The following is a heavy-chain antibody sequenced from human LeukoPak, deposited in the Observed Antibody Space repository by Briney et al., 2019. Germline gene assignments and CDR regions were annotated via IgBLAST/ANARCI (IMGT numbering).Heavy chain of an antibody. Sequence: PGGSLRLSCAASGFTFSSYWMSWVRQAPGKGLEWVANIKQDGSEKYYVDSVKGRFTISRDNAKNSLYLQMNSLRAEDTAVYYCASDRDYTYYYDSSGYYNYWGQGTLVTVSS. J-gene: IGHJ4*02. CDR1: GFTFSSYW. CDR2: IKQDGSEK. CDR3: ASDRDYTYYYDSSGYYNY. D-gene: IGHD3-22*01. V-gene: IGHV3-7*01.